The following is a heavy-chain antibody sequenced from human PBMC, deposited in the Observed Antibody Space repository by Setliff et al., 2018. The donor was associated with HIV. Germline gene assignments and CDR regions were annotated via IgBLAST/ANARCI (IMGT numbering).Heavy chain of an antibody. J-gene: IGHJ4*02. Sequence: PGGSLRLSCAASGFTVSSNYMSWVRQAPGKGLEWVSVIYSGGSTYYADSVKGRFTISRDNSKNTLDLQMNSLRAEDTAVYYCAKEDSSSWDYFDYWGQGTLVTVSS. CDR3: AKEDSSSWDYFDY. D-gene: IGHD6-13*01. V-gene: IGHV3-53*01. CDR2: IYSGGST. CDR1: GFTVSSNY.